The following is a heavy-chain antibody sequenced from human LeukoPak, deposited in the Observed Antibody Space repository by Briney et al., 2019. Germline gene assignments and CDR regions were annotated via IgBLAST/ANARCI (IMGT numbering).Heavy chain of an antibody. CDR1: GYSFTSYW. CDR3: ARLEGRWSSGWYDLEDVLYDY. CDR2: IYPGDSDT. D-gene: IGHD6-19*01. Sequence: GESLKISCKGSGYSFTSYWIGWVRQMPGKGLEWMGIIYPGDSDTRYSPSFQGQVTISADKSISTAYLQWSSLKASDTAMYYCARLEGRWSSGWYDLEDVLYDYWGQGTLVTVSS. V-gene: IGHV5-51*01. J-gene: IGHJ4*02.